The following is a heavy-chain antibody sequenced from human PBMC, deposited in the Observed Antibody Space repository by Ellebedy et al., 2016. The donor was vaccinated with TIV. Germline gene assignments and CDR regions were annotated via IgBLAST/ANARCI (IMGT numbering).Heavy chain of an antibody. CDR3: ARLLDRSGAMDV. V-gene: IGHV4-59*08. J-gene: IGHJ6*02. Sequence: SETLSLTCTVSGGSISSYYWSWIRQPPGKGLEWIGYIYYSGSTNYNPSLKSRVTISVDTSKNEISLELRSVTAADTAVYYCARLLDRSGAMDVWGQGTTVTVSS. CDR1: GGSISSYY. D-gene: IGHD3-22*01. CDR2: IYYSGST.